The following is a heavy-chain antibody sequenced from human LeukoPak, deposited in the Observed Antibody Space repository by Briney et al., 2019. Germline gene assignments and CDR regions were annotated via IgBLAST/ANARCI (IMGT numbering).Heavy chain of an antibody. CDR1: GASISSYS. CDR3: ARGSGWYHP. CDR2: MYISGIT. J-gene: IGHJ5*02. V-gene: IGHV4-59*01. Sequence: SETLSLTCTVSGASISSYSWSWIRQPPGKGLEWIGCMYISGITDYSPSLKSRVTISVDTSRNQFSLELSSVTAADTAVYYCARGSGWYHPWGQGTLVTVSS. D-gene: IGHD1-26*01.